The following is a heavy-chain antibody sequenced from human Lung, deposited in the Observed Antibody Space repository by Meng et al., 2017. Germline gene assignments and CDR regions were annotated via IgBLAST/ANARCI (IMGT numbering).Heavy chain of an antibody. J-gene: IGHJ4*02. CDR1: VWSVSHYY. V-gene: IGHV4-34*01. CDR2: INYSGST. D-gene: IGHD4-11*01. CDR3: ARGPTTMAHDFDY. Sequence: QCGAVSFTHSVAPSLPPLGSVWSVSHYYWSCIRQPPAKGLEWIGEINYSGSTHYNPSLERRATISVDTSQNNLSLKLSSVTAADSAVYYCARGPTTMAHDFDYWGQGTLVTVSS.